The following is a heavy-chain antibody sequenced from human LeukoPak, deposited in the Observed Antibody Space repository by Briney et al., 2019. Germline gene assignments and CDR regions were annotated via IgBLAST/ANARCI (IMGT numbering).Heavy chain of an antibody. CDR3: AREFFGELAYYYYGMDA. CDR2: ISAYNGNT. V-gene: IGHV1-18*01. CDR1: GYTFTSYG. D-gene: IGHD3-10*01. Sequence: ASVKVSCKASGYTFTSYGISWVRQAPGQGLEWMGWISAYNGNTNYAQKLQGRVTMTTDTSTSTAYMELRSLRSDDTAVYYCAREFFGELAYYYYGMDAWGQGTTVTVSS. J-gene: IGHJ6*02.